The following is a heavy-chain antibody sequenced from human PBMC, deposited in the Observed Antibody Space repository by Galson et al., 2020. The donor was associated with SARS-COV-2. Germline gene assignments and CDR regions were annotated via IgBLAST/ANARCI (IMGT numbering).Heavy chain of an antibody. J-gene: IGHJ6*02. Sequence: SETLSLTCSVPGGSITNYYWSWIRQTPGKGLEWIGYIQDSGITNYKTSLKSRVTISISTSKRQFSLRLSSVTAADTAVYYCARDRQYYSGSKHYYGMDVWGRGTTVTVSS. CDR3: ARDRQYYSGSKHYYGMDV. CDR1: GGSITNYY. V-gene: IGHV4-59*01. D-gene: IGHD3-10*01. CDR2: IQDSGIT.